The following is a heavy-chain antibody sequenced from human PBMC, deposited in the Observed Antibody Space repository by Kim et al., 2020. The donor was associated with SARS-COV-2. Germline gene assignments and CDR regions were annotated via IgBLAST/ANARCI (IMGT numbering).Heavy chain of an antibody. CDR1: GGSISSSSYY. V-gene: IGHV4-39*01. CDR2: IYYSGST. Sequence: SETLSLTCTVSGGSISSSSYYWGWIRQPPGKGLEWIGSIYYSGSTYYNPSLKSRVTISVDTSKNQFSLKLSSVTAADTAVYYCARHGGGPRAYYYDSSGYYFDYWGQGTLVTVSS. CDR3: ARHGGGPRAYYYDSSGYYFDY. D-gene: IGHD3-22*01. J-gene: IGHJ4*02.